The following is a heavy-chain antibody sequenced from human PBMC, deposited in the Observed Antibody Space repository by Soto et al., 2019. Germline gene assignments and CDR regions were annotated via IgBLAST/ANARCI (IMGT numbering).Heavy chain of an antibody. CDR3: ARDLLYRAVFEI. CDR2: IYYSGTT. Sequence: QVHLQESGPGLVKPSQTLSLTCTVSGGSLTSNGYYWSWIRQRPEKGLEWLGYIYYSGTTHFNPSPKSRLSISMDTSNNQFSLNLTSVTAADPAVYFCARDLLYRAVFEIWGQGTLVTVSA. D-gene: IGHD3-3*01. V-gene: IGHV4-31*03. CDR1: GGSLTSNGYY. J-gene: IGHJ3*02.